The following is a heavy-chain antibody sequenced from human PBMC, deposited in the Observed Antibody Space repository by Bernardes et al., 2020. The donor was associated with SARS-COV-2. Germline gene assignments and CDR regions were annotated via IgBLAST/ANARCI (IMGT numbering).Heavy chain of an antibody. CDR3: VRFGDPSG. J-gene: IGHJ4*02. V-gene: IGHV3-74*01. Sequence: GGSLRPSCASSGFDFSNSWMHWVRQPPGKGLVWVSRIKTDGNTDYDDSVKVRFTFSRDNTRNTLYLQVNSLRVEDTAVYYCVRFGDPSGWGQGTLVTVSS. CDR2: IKTDGNT. CDR1: GFDFSNSW. D-gene: IGHD6-19*01.